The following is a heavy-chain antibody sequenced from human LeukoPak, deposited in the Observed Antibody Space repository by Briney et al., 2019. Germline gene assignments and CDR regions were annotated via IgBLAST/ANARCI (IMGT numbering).Heavy chain of an antibody. V-gene: IGHV3-11*06. CDR1: GFTFSDYY. Sequence: GGSLRLSCAASGFTFSDYYMSWIRQAPGKGLEWVSYISSSSSYTNYADSVQGRFTISRDNAKKSLYLQMNSLRAEDTAVYYCASGTRYFDWLSKDAFDIWGQGTMVTVSS. D-gene: IGHD3-9*01. J-gene: IGHJ3*02. CDR2: ISSSSSYT. CDR3: ASGTRYFDWLSKDAFDI.